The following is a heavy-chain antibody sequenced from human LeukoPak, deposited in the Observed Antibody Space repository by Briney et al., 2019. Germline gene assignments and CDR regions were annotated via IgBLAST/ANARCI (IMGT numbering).Heavy chain of an antibody. CDR2: ISSSSSYI. CDR1: GFTFSSYS. CDR3: ARDFGGNDFDY. V-gene: IGHV3-21*01. D-gene: IGHD4-23*01. Sequence: GGSLRLSCAASGFTFSSYSMNWVRQAPGKGLEWVSSISSSSSYIYYADSVKGRFTISRDNAKNSLYLQMNSLRAEDTAVYYCARDFGGNDFDYWSQGTLVTVSS. J-gene: IGHJ4*02.